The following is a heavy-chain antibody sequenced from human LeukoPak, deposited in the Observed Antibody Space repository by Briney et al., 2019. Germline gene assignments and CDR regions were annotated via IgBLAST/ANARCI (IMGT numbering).Heavy chain of an antibody. CDR3: ARGRYCSSTSCANGRRGYFQH. Sequence: SETLSLTCAVYGGSFSGYYWSWIRHPPGKGLEWMGEINHSGSTNYNPSLKSRVTISVDTSKNQFSLKLSSVTAADTAVYYCARGRYCSSTSCANGRRGYFQHWGQGTLVTVSS. D-gene: IGHD2-2*01. V-gene: IGHV4-34*01. CDR2: INHSGST. J-gene: IGHJ1*01. CDR1: GGSFSGYY.